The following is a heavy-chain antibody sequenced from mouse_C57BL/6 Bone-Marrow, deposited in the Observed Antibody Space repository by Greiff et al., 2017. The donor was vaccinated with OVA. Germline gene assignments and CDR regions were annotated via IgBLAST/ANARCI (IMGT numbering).Heavy chain of an antibody. Sequence: EVKLMESGAELVRPGASVKLSCTASGFNIKDDYMHWVKQRPEQGLEWIGWIDPENGDTEYASKFQGKATITADTSSNTAYLQLSSLTSEDTAVYYCTTGWLLRGGYFDDWGQGTTLTVSS. CDR1: GFNIKDDY. CDR3: TTGWLLRGGYFDD. J-gene: IGHJ2*01. V-gene: IGHV14-4*01. CDR2: IDPENGDT. D-gene: IGHD2-3*01.